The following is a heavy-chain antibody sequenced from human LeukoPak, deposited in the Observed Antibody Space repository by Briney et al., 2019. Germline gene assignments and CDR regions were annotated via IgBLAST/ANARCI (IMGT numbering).Heavy chain of an antibody. V-gene: IGHV3-7*05. D-gene: IGHD6-19*01. J-gene: IGHJ2*01. CDR3: AREGIAVAVKLAFFDL. CDR1: GFTFSPYW. CDR2: IKLDGSGK. Sequence: GGSLRLSCVVSGFTFSPYWMSWVRQAPAKGLEWVANIKLDGSGKYYVDSVRGRFTISRDNAKNSLYLEMNSLRAEDTAVYYCAREGIAVAVKLAFFDLWGHGTPVTVSS.